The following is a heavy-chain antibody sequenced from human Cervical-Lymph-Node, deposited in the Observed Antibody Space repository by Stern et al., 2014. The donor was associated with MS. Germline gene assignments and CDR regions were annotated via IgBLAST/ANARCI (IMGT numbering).Heavy chain of an antibody. V-gene: IGHV3-21*01. CDR2: INSGSNYI. CDR3: ARVRYRYGAYDF. Sequence: VQLVESGGGLVKPGGSLRLSCVVSGFTILGYSLNWVRQAPGKGLEWVSSINSGSNYIYYADSVKGRFTISRDNDRNSLYLQMNSLRADDTAVYYCARVRYRYGAYDFWGQGTPVTVSS. J-gene: IGHJ4*02. CDR1: GFTILGYS. D-gene: IGHD4/OR15-4a*01.